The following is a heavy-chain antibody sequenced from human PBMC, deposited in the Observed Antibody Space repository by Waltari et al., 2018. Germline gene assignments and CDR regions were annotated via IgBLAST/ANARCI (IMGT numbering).Heavy chain of an antibody. V-gene: IGHV4-59*11. J-gene: IGHJ4*02. Sequence: QVQLQESGPGLVKASETLSLTCTVSGASITSHFWSWIRQPPGKGMEWIGYIFYSGRTNDHPSLERRFTILVDTSKNQFSLKLNSLTAADTAVYYCARAYSSSSIDYWGQGTLVTVSS. CDR2: IFYSGRT. D-gene: IGHD6-6*01. CDR1: GASITSHF. CDR3: ARAYSSSSIDY.